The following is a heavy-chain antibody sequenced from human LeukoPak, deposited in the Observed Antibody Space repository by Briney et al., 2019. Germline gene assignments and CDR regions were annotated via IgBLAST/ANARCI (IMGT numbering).Heavy chain of an antibody. CDR1: GFTFRNYA. Sequence: PGASLRLSCAASGFTFRNYAMSWVRQAPGKGLEWVSAIVGNGVSTYYADSVQGRFTISRDNSKNTLYMQMNGLRAEDTALYYCTKWGDYDGSTGYYDSDYWGQGTLVTVSS. D-gene: IGHD3-9*01. CDR2: IVGNGVST. V-gene: IGHV3-23*01. CDR3: TKWGDYDGSTGYYDSDY. J-gene: IGHJ4*02.